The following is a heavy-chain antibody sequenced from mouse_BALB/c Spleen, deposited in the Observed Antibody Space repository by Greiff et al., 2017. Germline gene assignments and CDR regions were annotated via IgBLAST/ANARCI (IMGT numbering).Heavy chain of an antibody. CDR2: ISSGGSYT. D-gene: IGHD2-12*01. J-gene: IGHJ2*01. CDR1: GFTFSSYA. CDR3: ARGGRRNYFDY. Sequence: EVQGVESGGGLVKPGGSLKLSCAASGFTFSSYAMSWVRQSPEKRLEWVAEISSGGSYTYYPDTVTGRFTISRDNAKNTLYLEMSSLRSEDTAMYYCARGGRRNYFDYWGQGTTRTVSS. V-gene: IGHV5-9-4*01.